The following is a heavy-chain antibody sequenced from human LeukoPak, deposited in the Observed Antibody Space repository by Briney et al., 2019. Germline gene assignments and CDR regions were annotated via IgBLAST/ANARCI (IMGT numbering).Heavy chain of an antibody. CDR1: GFTFSSYA. J-gene: IGHJ3*02. Sequence: PGGTLRLSCAASGFTFSSYAMSWVCQAPGKGLEWVSAISGSGGSTYYADSVKGRFTISRDNSKNTLYLQMNSLRAEDTAVYYCAKELEWPDAFDIWGQGTMVTVSS. D-gene: IGHD3-3*01. V-gene: IGHV3-23*01. CDR2: ISGSGGST. CDR3: AKELEWPDAFDI.